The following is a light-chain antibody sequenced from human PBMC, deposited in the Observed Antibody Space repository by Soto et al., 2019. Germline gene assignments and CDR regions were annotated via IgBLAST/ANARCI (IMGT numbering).Light chain of an antibody. CDR1: SSKIGAGYD. CDR3: QSYDSSLSVYVV. Sequence: QLVLTQPPSVSGAPGQRVTISCTGSSSKIGAGYDVHWYQQLPGTAPKLLIYGNSNRPSGVPDRFSGSKSGTSASLAITGLQAEDEADYYCQSYDSSLSVYVVFGGGTKLTVL. V-gene: IGLV1-40*01. J-gene: IGLJ2*01. CDR2: GNS.